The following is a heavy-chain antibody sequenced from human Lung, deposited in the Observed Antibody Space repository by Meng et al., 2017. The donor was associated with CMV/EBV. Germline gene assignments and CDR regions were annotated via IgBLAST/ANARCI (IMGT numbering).Heavy chain of an antibody. V-gene: IGHV1-2*06. D-gene: IGHD1-26*01. J-gene: IGHJ4*02. Sequence: SVXVSXXTSGFNFYGFYIHWVRRAPGQGLEWMGRINPKNGDPKYAQRFEGRVSMTTDTSITTVYMELRSLRSDDTAFYYCTRRPLGSTRPCDYWGQGTXVTVSS. CDR2: INPKNGDP. CDR3: TRRPLGSTRPCDY. CDR1: GFNFYGFY.